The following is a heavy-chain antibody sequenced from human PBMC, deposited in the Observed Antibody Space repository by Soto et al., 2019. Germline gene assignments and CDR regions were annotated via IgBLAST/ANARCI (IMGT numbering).Heavy chain of an antibody. CDR2: NNPSGGGT. CDR3: ARDFRTYGHCVGV. CDR1: GYHYTGPH. V-gene: IGHV1-2*02. Sequence: GVPVKVSCKASGYHYTGPHIYWVRQDRGQGLEWVGWNNPSGGGTEFGEKLQGGVSVPRDTSIRTVFLELNSLTSDDSGVYVCARDFRTYGHCVGVWGEGPGATV. D-gene: IGHD2-21*01. J-gene: IGHJ6*02.